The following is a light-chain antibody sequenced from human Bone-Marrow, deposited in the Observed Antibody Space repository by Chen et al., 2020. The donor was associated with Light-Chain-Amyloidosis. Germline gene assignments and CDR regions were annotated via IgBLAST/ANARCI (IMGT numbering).Light chain of an antibody. CDR1: SSDVGSYNL. V-gene: IGLV2-23*01. J-gene: IGLJ3*02. Sequence: QSALTQPASVSGSPGQSITISCTGTSSDVGSYNLVSWYQQHPGKAPKLMIYECSKRPSGFSNRLSGSKTHNTASLPISGLQAEDEADYSCCSYAGSSTWVFGGGTKLPVL. CDR3: CSYAGSSTWV. CDR2: ECS.